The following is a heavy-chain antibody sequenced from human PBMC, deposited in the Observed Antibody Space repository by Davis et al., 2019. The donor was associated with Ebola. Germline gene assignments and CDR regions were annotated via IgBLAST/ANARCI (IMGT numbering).Heavy chain of an antibody. Sequence: PGGSLRLSCAASGFTFSSYSMNWVRQAPGKGLEWVSSISSSSSYIYYADSVKGRFTISRDSSMNTVYLQMSSLRAEDTAVYYCARAEDDYGEYHDALDIWGQGTVVTVSS. CDR1: GFTFSSYS. V-gene: IGHV3-21*04. D-gene: IGHD4-17*01. CDR2: ISSSSSYI. J-gene: IGHJ3*02. CDR3: ARAEDDYGEYHDALDI.